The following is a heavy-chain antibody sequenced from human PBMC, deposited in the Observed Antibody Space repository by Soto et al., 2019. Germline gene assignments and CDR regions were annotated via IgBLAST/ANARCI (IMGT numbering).Heavy chain of an antibody. J-gene: IGHJ4*02. D-gene: IGHD4-17*01. CDR1: GGTFSSYS. V-gene: IGHV1-69*08. CDR3: AREPYGDYSGY. CDR2: ITPILGIA. Sequence: QVQLVQSGAEVKKPGSSVKVSCKASGGTFSSYSINWVRQAPGQGLEWMGRITPILGIANSAQKFQGRVTITADKSTSTAYMELSSLRYEDTALYYCAREPYGDYSGYWGQGTLVTVSS.